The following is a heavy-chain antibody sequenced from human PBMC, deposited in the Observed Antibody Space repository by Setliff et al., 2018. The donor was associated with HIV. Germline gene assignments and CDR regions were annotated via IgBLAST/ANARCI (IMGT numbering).Heavy chain of an antibody. CDR3: ARDWVTRSNYYGSGSPWYFDF. CDR1: GGSISGSYYY. J-gene: IGHJ2*01. Sequence: KTSETLSLTCTVSGGSISGSYYYWGWIRQPPGKGLEWIGRVYASAYSNYNPSLKSRVTMSVDTSQNQFSLKLRSVNAADTAVYYCARDWVTRSNYYGSGSPWYFDFWGRGILVTVSS. D-gene: IGHD3-10*01. CDR2: VYASAYS. V-gene: IGHV4-39*07.